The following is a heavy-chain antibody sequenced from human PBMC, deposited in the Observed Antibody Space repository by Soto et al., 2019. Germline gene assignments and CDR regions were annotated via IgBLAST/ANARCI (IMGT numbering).Heavy chain of an antibody. CDR1: GFTFSSYS. CDR2: ISSSSSYI. D-gene: IGHD3-3*01. V-gene: IGHV3-21*01. Sequence: EVQLVESGGGLVKPGGSLRLSCAASGFTFSSYSMNWVRQAPGKGLEWVSSISSSSSYIYYADSVKGRFTISRDNAKNTLYLQMNSLRDEDTAVYYCARESGYYTYGMDVWGQGTTVTVSS. CDR3: ARESGYYTYGMDV. J-gene: IGHJ6*02.